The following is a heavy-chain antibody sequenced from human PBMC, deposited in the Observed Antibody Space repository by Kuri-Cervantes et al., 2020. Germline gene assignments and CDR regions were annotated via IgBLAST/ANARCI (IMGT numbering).Heavy chain of an antibody. D-gene: IGHD3-22*01. Sequence: GESLKISCAASGFTFSRYGMHWVRQAPGKGLEWVSAISGSGGSTYYADSVKGRFTISRDNSKNTLYLQMNSLRAEDTAVYYCAKAGYYYDSSGYYYYWGQGTLVTVSS. J-gene: IGHJ4*02. CDR3: AKAGYYYDSSGYYYY. V-gene: IGHV3-23*01. CDR2: ISGSGGST. CDR1: GFTFSRYG.